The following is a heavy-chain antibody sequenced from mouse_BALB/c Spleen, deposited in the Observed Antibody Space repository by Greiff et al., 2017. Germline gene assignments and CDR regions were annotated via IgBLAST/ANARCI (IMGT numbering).Heavy chain of an antibody. Sequence: EVQVVESGGGLVKPGGSLKLSCAASGFTFSSYAMSWVRQTPEKRLEWVASISSGGSTYYPDSVKGRFTISRDNARNILYLQMSSLRSEDTAMYYCARGYGSSYGYFDVWGAGTTVTVSS. CDR1: GFTFSSYA. CDR3: ARGYGSSYGYFDV. D-gene: IGHD1-1*01. V-gene: IGHV5-6-5*01. J-gene: IGHJ1*01. CDR2: ISSGGST.